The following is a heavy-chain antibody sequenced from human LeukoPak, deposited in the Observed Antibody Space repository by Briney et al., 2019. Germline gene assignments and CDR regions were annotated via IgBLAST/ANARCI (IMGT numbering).Heavy chain of an antibody. CDR3: TTVDEVNRKLDY. CDR2: IRSKANSYAT. D-gene: IGHD1-14*01. V-gene: IGHV3-73*01. Sequence: GGSLRLSCAASGFTFSGSAIHWVRQASGKGLEWVGRIRSKANSYATVYAESAKGRFTISRDDSKNTAYLQMNSLKAEDTAVYFCTTVDEVNRKLDYWGQGTLVTVSS. J-gene: IGHJ4*02. CDR1: GFTFSGSA.